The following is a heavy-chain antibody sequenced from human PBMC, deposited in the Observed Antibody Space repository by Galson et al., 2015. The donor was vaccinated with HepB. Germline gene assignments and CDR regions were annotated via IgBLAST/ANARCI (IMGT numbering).Heavy chain of an antibody. CDR3: ARGKVAHGAFDY. D-gene: IGHD2-15*01. V-gene: IGHV3-11*01. CDR1: GFTFSDFD. CDR2: ISPSGSKV. J-gene: IGHJ4*02. Sequence: SLRLSCAASGFTFSDFDMSWVCHVPGKGLKWIAYISPSGSKVDYADSVKGRFTISRDNAKISMSLQMTNLRAEDTATYYRARGKVAHGAFDYWGQGTLVTVSS.